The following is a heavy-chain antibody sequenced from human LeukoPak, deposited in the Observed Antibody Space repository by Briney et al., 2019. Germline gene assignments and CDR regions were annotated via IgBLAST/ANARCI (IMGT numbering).Heavy chain of an antibody. CDR2: TSGSGGST. D-gene: IGHD2-15*01. Sequence: GGSLRLSCSASGLTFSSYAMSCVPEAPQKRLERVSGTSGSGGSTYYADSVKGRFTISRDNSKYTRYLQMNSLRAEDTAVYYCAKAEDIVVVVAATPPIYFDYWGQGTLVTVSS. J-gene: IGHJ4*02. V-gene: IGHV3-23*01. CDR3: AKAEDIVVVVAATPPIYFDY. CDR1: GLTFSSYA.